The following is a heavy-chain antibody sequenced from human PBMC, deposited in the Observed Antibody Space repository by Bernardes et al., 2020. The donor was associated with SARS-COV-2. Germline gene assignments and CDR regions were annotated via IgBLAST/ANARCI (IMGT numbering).Heavy chain of an antibody. CDR1: GYTFTVYH. CDR2: IYPNTGDT. V-gene: IGHV1-2*02. D-gene: IGHD1-26*01. CDR3: VSVTWSKHDGFDV. Sequence: ASVKVSCKASGYTFTVYHIHWVRQAPGQGLEWSGWIYPNTGDTNYAQNFQGRVTMTRDTSITTAYMELSGLRIDDTAVYYCVSVTWSKHDGFDVWGQGTVVTVSS. J-gene: IGHJ3*01.